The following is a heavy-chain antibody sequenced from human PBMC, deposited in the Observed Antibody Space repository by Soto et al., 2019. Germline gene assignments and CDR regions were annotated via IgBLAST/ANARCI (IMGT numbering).Heavy chain of an antibody. D-gene: IGHD1-26*01. CDR2: ISGNGGST. CDR1: GFTFSNAW. CDR3: ARALGTQWGGDAFDI. Sequence: GGSLRLSCAASGFTFSNAWMNWVRQAPGKGLEWVSAISGNGGSTYYADSVKGRFTISRDNAKNSLYLQMNSLRAEDTALYYCARALGTQWGGDAFDIWGQGTMVTVSS. V-gene: IGHV3-23*01. J-gene: IGHJ3*02.